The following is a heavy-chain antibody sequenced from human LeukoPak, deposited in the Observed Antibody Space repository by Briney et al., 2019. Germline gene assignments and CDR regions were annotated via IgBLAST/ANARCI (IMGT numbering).Heavy chain of an antibody. CDR3: ARGQFDWLYIFDY. CDR1: GFTLSIYA. CDR2: ISYDGSNK. Sequence: GGSLRLSCAASGFTLSIYAMHWVRQAPGKGLEWVAVISYDGSNKYYADSVKGRFTISRDNSKNTLYLQMNSLRAEDTAVYYCARGQFDWLYIFDYWGQGTLVTVSS. V-gene: IGHV3-30*04. D-gene: IGHD3-9*01. J-gene: IGHJ4*02.